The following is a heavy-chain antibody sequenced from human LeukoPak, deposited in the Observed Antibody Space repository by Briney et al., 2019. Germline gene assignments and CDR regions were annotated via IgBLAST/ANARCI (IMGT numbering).Heavy chain of an antibody. CDR2: IYTSGST. CDR1: GGSISSYY. J-gene: IGHJ3*02. V-gene: IGHV4-4*07. D-gene: IGHD3-22*01. CDR3: ATETMIYAFDI. Sequence: SETLSLTCTVSGGSISSYYWSWIRQPAGKGLEWIGRIYTSGSTNYNPSLKSRVTMSVDTSKDQFSLKLSSVTAADTAVYYCATETMIYAFDIRGQGTMVTVSS.